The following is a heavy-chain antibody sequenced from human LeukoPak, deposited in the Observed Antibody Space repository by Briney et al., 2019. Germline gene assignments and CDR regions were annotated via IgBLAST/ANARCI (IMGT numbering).Heavy chain of an antibody. Sequence: PSETLSLTCTVSGGSISSSSYYWGWIRQPPGKGLEWIGSIYYSGSTYYNPSLKSRVIISVDTSKNQFSLKLSSVTAADTAVYYCATSRAFQGWYWVDYWGQGTLVTVSS. J-gene: IGHJ4*02. CDR2: IYYSGST. V-gene: IGHV4-39*01. D-gene: IGHD6-19*01. CDR1: GGSISSSSYY. CDR3: ATSRAFQGWYWVDY.